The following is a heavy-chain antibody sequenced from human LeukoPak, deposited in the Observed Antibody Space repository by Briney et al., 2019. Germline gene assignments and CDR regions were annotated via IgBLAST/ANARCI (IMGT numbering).Heavy chain of an antibody. J-gene: IGHJ4*02. V-gene: IGHV1-69*04. CDR3: ARRCSSTSCYND. Sequence: GSSVKVSCKASGGTFSSYAISWVRQAPGQGLEWMGRIIPILGIANYAQKFQGRVTITADKSTSTAYMELSSLRSEDTAVYYCARRCSSTSCYNDWGQGTLVNVSS. D-gene: IGHD2-2*02. CDR2: IIPILGIA. CDR1: GGTFSSYA.